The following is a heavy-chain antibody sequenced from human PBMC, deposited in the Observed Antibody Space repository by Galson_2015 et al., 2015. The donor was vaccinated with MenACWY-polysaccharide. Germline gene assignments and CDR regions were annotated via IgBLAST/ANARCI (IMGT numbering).Heavy chain of an antibody. Sequence: KCLEYMGIIYPLDSDTRHSPSFQGQVTISADKSINTAYLQWNSLKATDTAMYYCARLWGVAGRSDFDIWGQGTMVTVSP. CDR2: IYPLDSDT. D-gene: IGHD6-19*01. V-gene: IGHV5-51*01. J-gene: IGHJ3*02. CDR3: ARLWGVAGRSDFDI.